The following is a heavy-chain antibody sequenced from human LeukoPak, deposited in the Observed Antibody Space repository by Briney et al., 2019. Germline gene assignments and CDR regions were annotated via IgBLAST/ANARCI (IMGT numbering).Heavy chain of an antibody. D-gene: IGHD6-19*01. CDR2: INPNSGGT. CDR3: ARVIAVAGTKYYGMDV. Sequence: ASVKASCKASGYIFTGYYMHWVRQAPGQGLEWMGWINPNSGGTNYAQKFQGRVTMTRDTSISTAYMELSRLRSDDTAVYYCARVIAVAGTKYYGMDVWGQGTTVTVSS. J-gene: IGHJ6*02. CDR1: GYIFTGYY. V-gene: IGHV1-2*02.